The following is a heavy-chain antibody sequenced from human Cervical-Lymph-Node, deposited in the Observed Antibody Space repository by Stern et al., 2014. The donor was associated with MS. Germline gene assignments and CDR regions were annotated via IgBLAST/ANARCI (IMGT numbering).Heavy chain of an antibody. V-gene: IGHV2-5*02. CDR1: GFSLTTNGVA. CDR2: IYWDDDT. CDR3: AHRDDWQLDFAY. Sequence: ESGPTLVIPTQTLTLTCTFSGFSLTTNGVAGGWIRQPPGKALEWLALIYWDDDTRYSTSLKSRLTITKDTSKNQVLLTMTNVEPVDTATYYCAHRDDWQLDFAYWGQGILVTVSS. D-gene: IGHD6-6*01. J-gene: IGHJ4*02.